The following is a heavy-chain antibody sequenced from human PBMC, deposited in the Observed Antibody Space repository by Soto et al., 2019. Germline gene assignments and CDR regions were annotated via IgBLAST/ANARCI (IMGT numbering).Heavy chain of an antibody. Sequence: GESLKISCKGSGYSFTSDWIAWVRQMPGKGLEWMGTIYPGDSDTRYSPSLQGQVTISADNSISTAYLQWSSLRASDTAMYYCARDSYSSNWYENAFDIWGQGTMVTVSS. CDR2: IYPGDSDT. CDR3: ARDSYSSNWYENAFDI. J-gene: IGHJ3*02. CDR1: GYSFTSDW. V-gene: IGHV5-51*01. D-gene: IGHD6-13*01.